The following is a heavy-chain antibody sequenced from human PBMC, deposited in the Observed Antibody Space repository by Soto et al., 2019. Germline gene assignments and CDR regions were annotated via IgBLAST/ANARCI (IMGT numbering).Heavy chain of an antibody. CDR3: ARVSENTFGGPNYYYYYGMDV. V-gene: IGHV1-69*02. J-gene: IGHJ6*02. Sequence: QVQLVQSGAAVKKPGSSVKVSCKASGGTFSSYTISWVRQAPGQGLKWMGRIIPILGIANYAQKFQGRVTITADKSTSTAYMELSSLRAEDTAVYYCARVSENTFGGPNYYYYYGMDVWGQGTTVTVSS. D-gene: IGHD3-16*01. CDR1: GGTFSSYT. CDR2: IIPILGIA.